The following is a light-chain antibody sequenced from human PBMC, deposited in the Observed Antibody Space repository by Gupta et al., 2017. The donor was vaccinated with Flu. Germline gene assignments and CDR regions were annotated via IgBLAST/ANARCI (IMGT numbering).Light chain of an antibody. Sequence: QSALTQPASVSGSPGQSITISCTGSSDDIGTYNYVSWYQQRPAKAPQLLLYEVSNRPSGISNRFSGSKSGNTASLTISGLQPADEADYHCSSYTSANTLVFGGGTRGTVL. CDR2: EVS. V-gene: IGLV2-14*03. J-gene: IGLJ2*01. CDR1: SDDIGTYNY. CDR3: SSYTSANTLV.